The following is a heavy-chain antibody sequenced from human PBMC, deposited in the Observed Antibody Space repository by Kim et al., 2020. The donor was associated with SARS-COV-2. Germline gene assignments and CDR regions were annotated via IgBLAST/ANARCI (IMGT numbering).Heavy chain of an antibody. CDR2: IKQEGGAK. D-gene: IGHD5-12*01. V-gene: IGHV3-7*01. CDR3: ARDGENSGYGYVMFDY. CDR1: GFTFSRYW. J-gene: IGHJ4*02. Sequence: GGSLRLSCAASGFTFSRYWMAWVRQAPGKGLEWVANIKQEGGAKNYMASVKGRFTISRDAAKNSLYLQMNSLRARDTAVYYCARDGENSGYGYVMFDYWGQGTLVTVSS.